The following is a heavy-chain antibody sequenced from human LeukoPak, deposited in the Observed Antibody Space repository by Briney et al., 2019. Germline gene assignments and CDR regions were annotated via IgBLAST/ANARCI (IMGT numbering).Heavy chain of an antibody. J-gene: IGHJ5*02. CDR2: INPNSGGT. CDR3: AREGKNSGRQYNWFDP. CDR1: GYTFTGYY. V-gene: IGHV1-2*06. Sequence: ASVKVSCKASGYTFTGYYMHWVRQAPGQGLEWMGRINPNSGGTNYAQKFQGRVTMTRDTSIRTAYMELSRRRSDDTAVYYCAREGKNSGRQYNWFDPWGQGTLVTVSS. D-gene: IGHD1-26*01.